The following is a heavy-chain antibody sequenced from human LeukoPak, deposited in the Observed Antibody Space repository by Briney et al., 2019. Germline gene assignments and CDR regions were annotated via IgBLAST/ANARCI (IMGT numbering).Heavy chain of an antibody. CDR3: ARRRLECLLVSPSVPFYY. CDR2: IYYSGCT. Sequence: PSETLSLTCTVSGVAISTSSYNWGSIRQPPGKGVERIVSIYYSGCTYYNPSLKSRVTLSVDTSQNQFSLKLSSVTAADTAVYYCARRRLECLLVSPSVPFYYWGQGTLVTVSS. J-gene: IGHJ4*02. D-gene: IGHD3-3*01. CDR1: GVAISTSSYN. V-gene: IGHV4-39*01.